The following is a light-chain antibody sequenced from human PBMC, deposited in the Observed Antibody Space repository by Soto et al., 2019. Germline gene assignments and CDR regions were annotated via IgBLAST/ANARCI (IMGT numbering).Light chain of an antibody. CDR2: AAS. CDR1: QSIRHY. J-gene: IGKJ1*01. Sequence: DIQLTQYQSSLSASVGDRVPFTSRASQSIRHYLNWYQQRPGRAPKLLIYAASTLQSGVPARFSGSGSGTAFTLTISSLQAEDFATYYCQQSYNLPWTFGQGTKVDIK. CDR3: QQSYNLPWT. V-gene: IGKV1-39*01.